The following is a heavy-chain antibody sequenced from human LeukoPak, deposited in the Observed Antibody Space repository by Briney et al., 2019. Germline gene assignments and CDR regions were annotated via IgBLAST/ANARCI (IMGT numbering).Heavy chain of an antibody. CDR3: VWFDYYYGMDV. D-gene: IGHD3-10*01. J-gene: IGHJ6*02. CDR1: GFTFDDYA. V-gene: IGHV3-9*01. Sequence: GRSLRLSCAASGFTFDDYAMHWVRQAPGKGLEWVSGISFNSGSTNYNPSLKSRVTISVDTSKNQFSLKLSSVTAADTAVYYCVWFDYYYGMDVWGQGTTVTVSS. CDR2: ISFNSGST.